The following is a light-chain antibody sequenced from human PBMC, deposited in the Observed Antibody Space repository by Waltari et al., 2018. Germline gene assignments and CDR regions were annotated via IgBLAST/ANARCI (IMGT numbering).Light chain of an antibody. CDR1: QAITNY. CDR2: DAS. CDR3: QRYDNLPIFA. Sequence: DIQMTQSPPSLSASVGDRVTITCRASQAITNYLNWYQQKPGKAPQLLIHDASKLETGVPSRFSGSQSETHFTLTISSLQPEDIGTYYCQRYDNLPIFAFGPGTKVEI. J-gene: IGKJ3*01. V-gene: IGKV1-33*01.